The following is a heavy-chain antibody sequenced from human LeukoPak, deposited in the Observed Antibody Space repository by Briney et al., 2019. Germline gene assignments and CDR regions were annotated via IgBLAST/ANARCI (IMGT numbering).Heavy chain of an antibody. D-gene: IGHD1-26*01. Sequence: TTGESLKISCQGSEYSFATYWIAWLRQMPGKGLEWMGIIYPSDSDTRYSPSFQGQVTISADKSIKTAYLQWSSLKASDTAMYYCARPLQGIVGAIGFDYWGQGTLVTVSS. CDR2: IYPSDSDT. CDR1: EYSFATYW. V-gene: IGHV5-51*01. J-gene: IGHJ4*02. CDR3: ARPLQGIVGAIGFDY.